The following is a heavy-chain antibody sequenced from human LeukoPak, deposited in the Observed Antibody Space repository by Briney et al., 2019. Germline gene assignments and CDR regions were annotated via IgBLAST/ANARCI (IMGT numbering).Heavy chain of an antibody. D-gene: IGHD2-21*01. V-gene: IGHV4-59*08. CDR3: ARRDSNYYYGMDV. CDR1: GGSISSYY. J-gene: IGHJ6*02. Sequence: ASETLSLTCTVSGGSISSYYWSWIRQPPGKGLEWIGYIYYSGSTNYNPSLKSRVTISVDTSKNQFSLKLSSVTAADTAVYYCARRDSNYYYGMDVWGQGTTVTVSS. CDR2: IYYSGST.